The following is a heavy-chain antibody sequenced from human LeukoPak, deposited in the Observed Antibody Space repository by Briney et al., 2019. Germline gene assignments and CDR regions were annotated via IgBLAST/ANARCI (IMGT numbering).Heavy chain of an antibody. D-gene: IGHD1-26*01. Sequence: AGGSLRLSRAASGFTFSSYAMSWVRQAPGKGLEWVSGISGSGGSTYYADSVKGRFTISRDNSKNTLFLQMNSLRAEDTAVYYCAKVGVGATTPAEYFQHWGQGTLVTLSS. J-gene: IGHJ1*01. CDR1: GFTFSSYA. V-gene: IGHV3-23*01. CDR2: ISGSGGST. CDR3: AKVGVGATTPAEYFQH.